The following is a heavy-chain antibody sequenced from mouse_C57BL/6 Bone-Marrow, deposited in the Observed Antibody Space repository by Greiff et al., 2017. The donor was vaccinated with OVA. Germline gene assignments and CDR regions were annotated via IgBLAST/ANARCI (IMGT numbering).Heavy chain of an antibody. Sequence: EVNVVESGGGLVQSGRSLRLSCATSGFTFSDFYMEWVRQAPGKGLEWIAASRNKANDYTTEYSASVKGRFIVSRDTSQSILYLQMNALRAEDTAIYYCARDACRGGMDYWGQGTSVTVSS. V-gene: IGHV7-1*01. CDR2: SRNKANDYTT. CDR1: GFTFSDFY. D-gene: IGHD6-1*01. CDR3: ARDACRGGMDY. J-gene: IGHJ4*01.